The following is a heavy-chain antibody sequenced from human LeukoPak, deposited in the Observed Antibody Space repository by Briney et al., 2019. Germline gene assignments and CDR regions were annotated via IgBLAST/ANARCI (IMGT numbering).Heavy chain of an antibody. V-gene: IGHV3-74*01. CDR3: ARGGNLLRYYYGMDV. CDR1: GFTFSSYW. Sequence: GGSLTLSCAASGFTFSSYWMHWVRQAPGKELVWVSRINSDGSSTSYADSVKGRFTISRDNAKNTQYLQMNSLRAEDTAVYYCARGGNLLRYYYGMDVWGKGTTVTVSS. CDR2: INSDGSST. J-gene: IGHJ6*04. D-gene: IGHD4-23*01.